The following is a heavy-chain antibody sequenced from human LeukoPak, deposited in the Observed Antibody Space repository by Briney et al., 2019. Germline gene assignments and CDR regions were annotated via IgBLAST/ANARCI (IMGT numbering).Heavy chain of an antibody. Sequence: SETLSLTCTVSGGSISSSSYYWGWIRQPPGTGLEWIGSIYYSGSTYYNPSLKSRVTISVDTSKNQFSLKLSSVTAADTAVYYCARGAVGNFDYWGQGTLVTVSS. J-gene: IGHJ4*02. CDR1: GGSISSSSYY. CDR3: ARGAVGNFDY. V-gene: IGHV4-39*07. D-gene: IGHD4-23*01. CDR2: IYYSGST.